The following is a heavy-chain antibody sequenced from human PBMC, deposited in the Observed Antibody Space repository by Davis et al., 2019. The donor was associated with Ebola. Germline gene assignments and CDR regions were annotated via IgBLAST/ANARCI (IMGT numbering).Heavy chain of an antibody. CDR1: GGSISSSSYY. D-gene: IGHD3-22*01. CDR2: IYYSGST. CDR3: ARGLTYYYDSSGYY. J-gene: IGHJ4*02. V-gene: IGHV4-39*01. Sequence: MPGGSLRLSCTVSGGSISSSSYYWGWIRQPPGKGLEWIGSIYYSGSTYYNPSLKSRVTISVDTSKSQFSLKLSSVTAADTAVYYCARGLTYYYDSSGYYWGQGTLVTVSS.